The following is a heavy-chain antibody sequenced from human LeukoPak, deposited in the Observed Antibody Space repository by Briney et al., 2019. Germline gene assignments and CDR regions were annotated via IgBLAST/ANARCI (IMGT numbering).Heavy chain of an antibody. D-gene: IGHD2-21*02. CDR1: GASISSADYY. CDR2: IYCSWST. CDR3: ARENGDFRSVYYYMDV. V-gene: IGHV4-31*03. Sequence: HTVSLICTVSGASISSADYYWSWIRQRPGGGPQWIGFIYCSWSTYYNPSLKSRITLSLDTSKKQLSLRLSSLTAADTAVYYSARENGDFRSVYYYMDVWGEGTTVTVSS. J-gene: IGHJ6*03.